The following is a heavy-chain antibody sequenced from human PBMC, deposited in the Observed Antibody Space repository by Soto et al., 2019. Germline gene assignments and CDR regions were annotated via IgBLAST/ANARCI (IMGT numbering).Heavy chain of an antibody. Sequence: GGSRKLSCSASGFTFRSYAMSWVSQAPGKGLEWVSAISGSGGSTYYADSVKGRFTISRDNSKNTLYLQMNSLRAEDTAVYYCAKDRRAVAAFENDYWGQGTLVTVSS. CDR2: ISGSGGST. V-gene: IGHV3-23*01. CDR1: GFTFRSYA. CDR3: AKDRRAVAAFENDY. J-gene: IGHJ4*02. D-gene: IGHD6-19*01.